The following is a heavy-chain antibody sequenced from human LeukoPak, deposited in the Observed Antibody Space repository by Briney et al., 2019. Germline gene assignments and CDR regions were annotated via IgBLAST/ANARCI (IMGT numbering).Heavy chain of an antibody. CDR2: ISSSSSTI. CDR3: AKGVGDYGFRFDY. V-gene: IGHV3-48*01. CDR1: GFTFSSYS. D-gene: IGHD4-17*01. Sequence: PGGSLRLSCGASGFTFSSYSMNGVRQAPGRGLEGVSYISSSSSTIYYADSMKGRFTISRDNSKNTVYLQMNSLRAEDTAVYYCAKGVGDYGFRFDYSGQGTLVTVSS. J-gene: IGHJ4*02.